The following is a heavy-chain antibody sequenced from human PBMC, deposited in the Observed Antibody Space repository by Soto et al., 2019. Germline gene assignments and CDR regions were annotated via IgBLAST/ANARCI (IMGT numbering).Heavy chain of an antibody. J-gene: IGHJ3*02. V-gene: IGHV5-51*01. Sequence: GESLKISCEGSGYSFPNYWIGWVRQMPGKGLEWMGIIYPADSDTRYSPSFQGQVTISVDKSISTAYLQWSSLKASDTAMYYCARHDFKDSGSYPDAFDIWGQGTMVTV. CDR2: IYPADSDT. D-gene: IGHD1-26*01. CDR3: ARHDFKDSGSYPDAFDI. CDR1: GYSFPNYW.